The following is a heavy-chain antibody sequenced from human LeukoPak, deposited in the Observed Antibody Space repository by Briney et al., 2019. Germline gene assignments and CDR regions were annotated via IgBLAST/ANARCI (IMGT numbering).Heavy chain of an antibody. CDR3: ARVGRRGADYYYYMDV. J-gene: IGHJ6*03. CDR1: GYTFVGYY. D-gene: IGHD1-26*01. Sequence: GASVKVSCKASGYTFVGYYMHWVRQAPGQGLEWMGWINPNSGGTNYAQKFQGRVTMTRDTSISTAYMELSRLRSDDTAVYYCARVGRRGADYYYYMDVWGKGTTVTVSS. V-gene: IGHV1-2*02. CDR2: INPNSGGT.